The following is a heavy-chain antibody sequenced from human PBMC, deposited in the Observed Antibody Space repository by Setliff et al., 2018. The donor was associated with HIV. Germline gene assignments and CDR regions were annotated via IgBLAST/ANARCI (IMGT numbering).Heavy chain of an antibody. D-gene: IGHD3-9*01. J-gene: IGHJ6*02. CDR3: ARDYLYYNMYNGSPVYGMDV. V-gene: IGHV3-21*01. Sequence: GGSLRLSCAASGFTFSNAWMNWVRQAPGKGLEWVSSITNTSDYISYGDSVKGRFTVSRDNSKNSLYLQMNSLRVEDTAVYYCARDYLYYNMYNGSPVYGMDVWGQGTTVTVSS. CDR1: GFTFSNAW. CDR2: ITNTSDYI.